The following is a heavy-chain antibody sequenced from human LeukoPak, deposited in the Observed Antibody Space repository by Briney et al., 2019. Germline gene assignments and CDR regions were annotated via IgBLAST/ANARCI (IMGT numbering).Heavy chain of an antibody. J-gene: IGHJ4*02. CDR2: ISYDGSNK. D-gene: IGHD3-3*01. V-gene: IGHV3-30-3*01. CDR3: ARDFAIFGVAGTPEFDY. Sequence: GRSLRLSCAASGFTFSSYAMHWVRQAPGKGLEWVAVISYDGSNKYYADSVKGRFTISRDNSKNTLYLQMNSLRAEDTAVYYCARDFAIFGVAGTPEFDYWGQGTLVTVSS. CDR1: GFTFSSYA.